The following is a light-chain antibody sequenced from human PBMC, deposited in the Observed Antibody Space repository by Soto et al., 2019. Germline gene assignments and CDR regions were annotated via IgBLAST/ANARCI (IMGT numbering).Light chain of an antibody. V-gene: IGKV3-15*01. J-gene: IGKJ1*01. CDR1: QIVSTN. Sequence: EIVMTQSPAILSVSPGERATLSCRASQIVSTNLAWYQHKPGQAPRLLIYRASTRATGIPDRFSGGGSGTEFTLSISSLQSEDFAVYYCQQYYNWPRTLGQGTKVDIK. CDR3: QQYYNWPRT. CDR2: RAS.